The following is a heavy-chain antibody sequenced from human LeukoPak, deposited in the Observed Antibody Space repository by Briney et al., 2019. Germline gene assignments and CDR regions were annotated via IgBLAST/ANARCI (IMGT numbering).Heavy chain of an antibody. CDR3: AVSSIAARPEYYFDY. CDR1: GGSISSYY. D-gene: IGHD6-6*01. CDR2: IYTSGST. J-gene: IGHJ4*02. V-gene: IGHV4-4*07. Sequence: PSETLSLTCTVSGGSISSYYWSWIRQPAGKGLEWIGRIYTSGSTNYNPSLKSRVTMSVDTSKNQFSLKLSSVTAADTAVYYCAVSSIAARPEYYFDYWGQGTLVTVSS.